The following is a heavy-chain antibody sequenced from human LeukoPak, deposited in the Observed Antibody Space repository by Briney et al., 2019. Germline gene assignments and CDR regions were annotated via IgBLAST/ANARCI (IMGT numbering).Heavy chain of an antibody. CDR2: ISGSGGST. CDR3: AKVYSTTLLRPYYFDY. Sequence: VGSLRLSCAASGFTFSSYAMSWVRQAPGKGLEWVSDISGSGGSTYYADSVKGRFTTSRDNSKNTLYLQMNSLRAEDTAVYYCAKVYSTTLLRPYYFDYWGQGTMVTVSS. CDR1: GFTFSSYA. J-gene: IGHJ4*02. D-gene: IGHD3-10*01. V-gene: IGHV3-23*01.